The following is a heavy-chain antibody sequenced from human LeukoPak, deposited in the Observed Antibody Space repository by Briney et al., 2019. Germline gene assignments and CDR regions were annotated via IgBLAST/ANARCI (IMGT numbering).Heavy chain of an antibody. CDR2: ISSSGSTI. CDR1: GFTFSSYE. CDR3: ARDNYDSSGHYFD. Sequence: GGSLRLSCAASGFTFSSYEMNWVRQAPGKGLEWVSYISSSGSTIYYADSVKGRFTISRDNAKNSLYLQMNSLRAEDTAVYYCARDNYDSSGHYFDWGQGTLVTVSS. V-gene: IGHV3-48*03. J-gene: IGHJ4*02. D-gene: IGHD3-22*01.